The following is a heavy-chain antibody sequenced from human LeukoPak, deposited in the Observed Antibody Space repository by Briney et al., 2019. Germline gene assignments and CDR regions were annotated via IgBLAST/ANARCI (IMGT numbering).Heavy chain of an antibody. CDR1: GYTFTSYG. CDR3: ATARIYDSSGYLFDY. V-gene: IGHV1-18*01. J-gene: IGHJ4*02. Sequence: ASVKVSCKASGYTFTSYGIYWVRQAPGQGLEWMGWISPYNGDTSYARKFQGRVTMTTDTSTSTAYMELRSLRSEDTAVYYCATARIYDSSGYLFDYWGQGTLVTVSS. CDR2: ISPYNGDT. D-gene: IGHD3-22*01.